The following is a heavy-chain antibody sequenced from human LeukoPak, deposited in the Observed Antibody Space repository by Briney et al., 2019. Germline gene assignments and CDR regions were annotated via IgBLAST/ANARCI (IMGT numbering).Heavy chain of an antibody. V-gene: IGHV4-4*07. CDR2: VCNSGNT. D-gene: IGHD2-2*01. CDR3: ARGEAVPAAMGGLFDY. J-gene: IGHJ4*02. CDR1: GVSISSFC. Sequence: SETLSLTCTVSGVSISSFCWSWIRQPATKGLEWIGRVCNSGNTNYNPSLRRRVIMSIDTSKNQLSLDLSSVTAADTAVYHCARGEAVPAAMGGLFDYWGQGTLVTVSS.